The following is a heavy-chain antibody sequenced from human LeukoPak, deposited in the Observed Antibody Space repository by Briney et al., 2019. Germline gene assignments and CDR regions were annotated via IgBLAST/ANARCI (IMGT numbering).Heavy chain of an antibody. J-gene: IGHJ4*02. V-gene: IGHV4-34*01. D-gene: IGHD1-26*01. CDR2: INHSGST. CDR3: ARQSPLVGATTGVGFDY. Sequence: SETLSLTCAVYGGSFSGYYWSWIRQPPGKGLEWIGEINHSGSTNYNPSLKSRVTISVDTSKNQFSLKLSSVTAADTAVYYCARQSPLVGATTGVGFDYWGQGTLVTVSS. CDR1: GGSFSGYY.